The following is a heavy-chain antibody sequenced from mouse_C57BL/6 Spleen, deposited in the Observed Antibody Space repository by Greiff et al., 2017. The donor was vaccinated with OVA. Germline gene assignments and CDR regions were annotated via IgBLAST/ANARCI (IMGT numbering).Heavy chain of an antibody. CDR3: ARSRLLRYYAMDY. Sequence: VKLQQPGAELVRPGSSVKLSCKASGYTFTSYWMHWVKQRPIQGLEWIGNIDPSDSETHYNQKFKDKATLTVDKSSSTAYMQLSSLTSEDSAVYYCARSRLLRYYAMDYWGQGTSVTVSS. CDR2: IDPSDSET. J-gene: IGHJ4*01. CDR1: GYTFTSYW. V-gene: IGHV1-52*01. D-gene: IGHD1-1*01.